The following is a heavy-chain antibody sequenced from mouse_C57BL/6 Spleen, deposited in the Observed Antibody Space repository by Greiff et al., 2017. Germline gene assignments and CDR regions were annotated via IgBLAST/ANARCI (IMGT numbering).Heavy chain of an antibody. J-gene: IGHJ2*01. CDR1: GFTFSDYG. CDR2: ISSGSSTI. Sequence: EVKLMESGGGLVKPGGSLKLSCAASGFTFSDYGMHWVRQAPEKGLEWVAYISSGSSTIYYADTVKGRFTISRDNAKKTLFLQMTSLRSEDTAMYDCARRGDGVDYWGQGTTLTVSS. V-gene: IGHV5-17*01. D-gene: IGHD2-3*01. CDR3: ARRGDGVDY.